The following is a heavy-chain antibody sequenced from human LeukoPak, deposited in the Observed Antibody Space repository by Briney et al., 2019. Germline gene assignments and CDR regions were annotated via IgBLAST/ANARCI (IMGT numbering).Heavy chain of an antibody. CDR3: ARHSQWLVGAFDI. J-gene: IGHJ3*02. CDR2: ISSSSSTI. D-gene: IGHD6-19*01. V-gene: IGHV3-48*01. CDR1: GFTFNSYS. Sequence: GGSLRLSCAASGFTFNSYSMNWVRQAPGKGLEWVSYISSSSSTIYYTDSVKGRFTISRDNAKNSLYLQMNSLRAEDTAVYYCARHSQWLVGAFDIWGQGTMVTVSS.